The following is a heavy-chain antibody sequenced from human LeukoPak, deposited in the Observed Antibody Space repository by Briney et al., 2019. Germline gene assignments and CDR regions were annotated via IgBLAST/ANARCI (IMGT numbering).Heavy chain of an antibody. D-gene: IGHD4-17*01. CDR1: GCTFTSYY. J-gene: IGHJ4*02. CDR2: INPSGGST. Sequence: ASVKVSCKASGCTFTSYYMHWVRQAPGQGLEWMGIINPSGGSTSYAQKFQGRVTMTRDTSTSTVYMELSSLRSEDTAVYYCAREVFYGDSILQYYFDYWGQGTLVTVSS. CDR3: AREVFYGDSILQYYFDY. V-gene: IGHV1-46*01.